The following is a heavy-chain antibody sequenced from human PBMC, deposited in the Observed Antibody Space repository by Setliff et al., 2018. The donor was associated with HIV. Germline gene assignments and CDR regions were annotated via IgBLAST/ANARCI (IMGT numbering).Heavy chain of an antibody. CDR3: ARGSGRFCSGGRCSAFDY. CDR2: IYQTGTT. CDR1: GGSMSSGDYY. D-gene: IGHD2-15*01. V-gene: IGHV4-39*07. Sequence: PSETLSLTCSVSGGSMSSGDYYWGWIRQPPGKGLEWSGSIYQTGTTYYNPSLKSRVTISVDTSQNQFSLRLSSVTAADTAVYYCARGSGRFCSGGRCSAFDYWGQGTLVTVSS. J-gene: IGHJ4*02.